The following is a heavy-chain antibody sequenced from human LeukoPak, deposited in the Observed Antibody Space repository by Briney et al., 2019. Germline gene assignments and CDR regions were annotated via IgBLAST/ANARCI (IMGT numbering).Heavy chain of an antibody. D-gene: IGHD1-26*01. J-gene: IGHJ6*02. V-gene: IGHV3-66*01. Sequence: GGSLRLSCAASGFTVSSNYMSWVRQAPGKGLEWVSVIYSGGSTYYADSVKGRFTISRDNSKNTLYLQMNSLRAEDTAVYYCARDPGGSYGYYYGMDVWGQGTTVTVSS. CDR1: GFTVSSNY. CDR3: ARDPGGSYGYYYGMDV. CDR2: IYSGGST.